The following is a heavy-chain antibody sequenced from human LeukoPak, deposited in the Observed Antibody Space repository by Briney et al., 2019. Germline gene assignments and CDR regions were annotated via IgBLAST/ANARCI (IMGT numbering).Heavy chain of an antibody. Sequence: GGSLRLSCAASGFSFRNYAVNWVRQAPGGGLEWASSIRGGGEKTNYADSVQGRFSISRDESRDTLYLYMSNLRAEDTAVYYCAGTYVYGPADALDYWGQGTLVTVSS. D-gene: IGHD1-14*01. CDR2: IRGGGEKT. J-gene: IGHJ4*02. V-gene: IGHV3-23*01. CDR1: GFSFRNYA. CDR3: AGTYVYGPADALDY.